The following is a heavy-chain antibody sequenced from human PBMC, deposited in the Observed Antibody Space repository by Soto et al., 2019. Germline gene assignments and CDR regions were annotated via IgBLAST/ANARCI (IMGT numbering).Heavy chain of an antibody. J-gene: IGHJ5*02. CDR2: IYYSGST. V-gene: IGHV4-4*02. D-gene: IGHD3-10*01. CDR1: GDTISSSDW. CDR3: ATRNYYGSGSCWSDL. Sequence: SETPSLTCAVCGDTISSSDWWSCVRQPPGKGLEWIGEIYYSGSTNYNPSLKSRVTISIEKPKNQFSLKLSSVTAADTAIYYCATRNYYGSGSCWSDLWGPGILVTFSS.